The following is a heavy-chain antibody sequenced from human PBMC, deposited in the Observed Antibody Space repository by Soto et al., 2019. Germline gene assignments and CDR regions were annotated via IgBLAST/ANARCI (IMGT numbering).Heavy chain of an antibody. D-gene: IGHD6-13*01. Sequence: QVQLVESGGGVVQPGRSLRLSCAASGFTFSSYAMHWVRQAPGKGLEWVAVISYDGSNKYYADSVKGRFTISRDNSKNTLYLQMNSLRAEDTAVYYCASELYSSSWYDYYYGMDVWGQGTTVTVSS. CDR3: ASELYSSSWYDYYYGMDV. V-gene: IGHV3-30-3*01. J-gene: IGHJ6*02. CDR1: GFTFSSYA. CDR2: ISYDGSNK.